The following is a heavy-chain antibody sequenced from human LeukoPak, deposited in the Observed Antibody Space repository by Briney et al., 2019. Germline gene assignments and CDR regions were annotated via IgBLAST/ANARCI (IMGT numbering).Heavy chain of an antibody. V-gene: IGHV1-3*01. D-gene: IGHD6-19*01. Sequence: ASVKVSCKTSGYTFTNYAIHWVRQAPGQRLEWMGWINAGNVATKFSQKFQGRVTTTRDTSASTVYMELSSLRSEDTAVYYCARSEQWLSPLDYWGQGTLVTVSS. CDR2: INAGNVAT. CDR1: GYTFTNYA. CDR3: ARSEQWLSPLDY. J-gene: IGHJ4*02.